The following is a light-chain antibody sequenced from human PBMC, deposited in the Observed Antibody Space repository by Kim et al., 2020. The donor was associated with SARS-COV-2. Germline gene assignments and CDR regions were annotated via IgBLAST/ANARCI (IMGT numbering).Light chain of an antibody. J-gene: IGKJ2*01. Sequence: AVENRFTITSRASKGISSYLAWYQQKPGKAPKLLFYATSTLQSGVPSKFSGSGSGTEFTLPISRLQPEDFATYYCQQLNSYPRDTFGQGTKLEIK. CDR3: QQLNSYPRDT. CDR1: KGISSY. V-gene: IGKV1-9*01. CDR2: ATS.